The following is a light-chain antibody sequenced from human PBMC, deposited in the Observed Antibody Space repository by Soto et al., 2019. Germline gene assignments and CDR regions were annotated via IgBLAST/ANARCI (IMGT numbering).Light chain of an antibody. CDR1: QSVSSY. V-gene: IGKV3-11*01. CDR3: QQRSNWPPMYT. Sequence: EIVLTQSPATLSLSPGERANLSCRASQSVSSYLACYQQKPGQAPRLLIYDASNRATGIPARFSGSGSGTDFTLTISSLEPEDFAVYYCQQRSNWPPMYTFGQGTKLEIK. CDR2: DAS. J-gene: IGKJ2*01.